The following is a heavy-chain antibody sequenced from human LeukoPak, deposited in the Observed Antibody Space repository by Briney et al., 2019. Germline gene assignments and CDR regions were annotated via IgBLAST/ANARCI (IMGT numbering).Heavy chain of an antibody. Sequence: GESLKISCKGSGCSFTSYWIGWVRQMPGKGLEWMGIIYPGDSDTRYSPSFQGQVTISADKSISTAYLQWSSLKASGTAMYYCARRYYYDSSGSGEPFDYWGQGTLVTVSS. CDR1: GCSFTSYW. J-gene: IGHJ4*02. V-gene: IGHV5-51*01. D-gene: IGHD3-22*01. CDR2: IYPGDSDT. CDR3: ARRYYYDSSGSGEPFDY.